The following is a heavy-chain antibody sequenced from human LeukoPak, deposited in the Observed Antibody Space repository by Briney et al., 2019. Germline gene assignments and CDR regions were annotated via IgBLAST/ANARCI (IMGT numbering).Heavy chain of an antibody. V-gene: IGHV4-59*08. CDR3: ARLGLYDGYTHDS. CDR1: GASVTGTY. Sequence: SETLSLTCSVSGASVTGTYWSWVRQTPGKGLEWIAYTYYGGITEYNPSLKRRATMSVDTSKNHFSLDLRSVTAADTAVYFCARLGLYDGYTHDSWGQGTLVTVSS. CDR2: TYYGGIT. J-gene: IGHJ4*02. D-gene: IGHD5-24*01.